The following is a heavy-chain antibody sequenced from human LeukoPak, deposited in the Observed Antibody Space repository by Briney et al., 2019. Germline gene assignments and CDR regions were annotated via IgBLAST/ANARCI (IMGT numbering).Heavy chain of an antibody. Sequence: GGSLRLSCAASGFTFSSYSMNWVRQAQGKGLEWVSSISSSSSYIYYADSVKGRFTISRDNAKNSLYLQMNSLRAEDTAVYYCARSLRFLEWLLDYWGQGTLVTVSS. CDR3: ARSLRFLEWLLDY. CDR2: ISSSSSYI. J-gene: IGHJ4*02. D-gene: IGHD3-3*01. CDR1: GFTFSSYS. V-gene: IGHV3-21*01.